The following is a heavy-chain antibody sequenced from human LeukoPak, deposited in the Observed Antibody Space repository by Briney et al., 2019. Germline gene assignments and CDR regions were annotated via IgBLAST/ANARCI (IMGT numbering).Heavy chain of an antibody. D-gene: IGHD6-19*01. CDR1: GGSISSSSYY. CDR3: TRASSSGWYKVDY. Sequence: SETLSLTCTVSGGSISSSSYYWGWIRQPPGKGLEWIGSIYYSGSTYYNPSLKSRVTISVDTSKNQFSLKLSSVTAADTAVYYCTRASSSGWYKVDYWGQGTLVTVSS. CDR2: IYYSGST. V-gene: IGHV4-39*07. J-gene: IGHJ4*02.